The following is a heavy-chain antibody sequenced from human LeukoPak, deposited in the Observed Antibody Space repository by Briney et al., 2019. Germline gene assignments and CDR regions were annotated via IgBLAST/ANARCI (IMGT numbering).Heavy chain of an antibody. CDR3: ARAGYYDSSRYSKPVRSFFDY. Sequence: GGSLRLSCAASGFTVSSNYMSWVRQAPGKGLEWVSVIYSGGSTYYADSVKGRFTISRDNSKNTLYLQMNSLRAEDTAVYYCARAGYYDSSRYSKPVRSFFDYWGQGTLVTVST. CDR2: IYSGGST. D-gene: IGHD3-22*01. V-gene: IGHV3-66*01. CDR1: GFTVSSNY. J-gene: IGHJ4*02.